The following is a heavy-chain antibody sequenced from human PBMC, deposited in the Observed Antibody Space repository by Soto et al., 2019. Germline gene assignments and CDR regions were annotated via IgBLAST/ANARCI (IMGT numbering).Heavy chain of an antibody. CDR2: TSYDTTSK. CDR1: GFTFTNYA. D-gene: IGHD3-3*01. V-gene: IGHV3-30-3*01. Sequence: QVQLVESGGGVVQPGRSLRLSCAASGFTFTNYALSWVRQAPGKGLEWVAPTSYDTTSKYYADSVKGRFTISRDNSKNTLDLQMNSLRVDDTAVYYCAGVYYGDDSVNSCWGQGTLVTVSS. CDR3: AGVYYGDDSVNSC. J-gene: IGHJ4*02.